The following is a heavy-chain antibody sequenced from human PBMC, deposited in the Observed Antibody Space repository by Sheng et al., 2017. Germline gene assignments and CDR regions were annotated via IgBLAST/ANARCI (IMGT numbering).Heavy chain of an antibody. D-gene: IGHD5-12*01. J-gene: IGHJ4*02. V-gene: IGHV3-7*03. Sequence: EVLLVESGGGLVQPGGSLRLSCLASGFTFTNSWMNWVRQAPGKGLEWVAYIRGDGREIFMWVCDGRFTISRDNARNTLYLQMNSLRADDTATYYCARDQGWLQFDIWGQGALVTVSS. CDR1: GFTFTNSW. CDR2: IRGDGRE. CDR3: ARDQGWLQFDI.